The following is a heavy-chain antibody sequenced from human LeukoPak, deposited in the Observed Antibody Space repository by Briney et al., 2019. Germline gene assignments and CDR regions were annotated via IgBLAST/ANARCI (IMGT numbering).Heavy chain of an antibody. V-gene: IGHV4-61*02. CDR2: IHTSGST. CDR1: GDSISSGSYY. CDR3: ARGVTYYYDSSGYSY. J-gene: IGHJ4*02. Sequence: ASETLSLTCTVSGDSISSGSYYWSWIRQPAGKGLEWIGRIHTSGSTNYNPSLKSRVTISADTSKNQFSLKLSSVTAADTAVYYCARGVTYYYDSSGYSYWGQGTLVTVSS. D-gene: IGHD3-22*01.